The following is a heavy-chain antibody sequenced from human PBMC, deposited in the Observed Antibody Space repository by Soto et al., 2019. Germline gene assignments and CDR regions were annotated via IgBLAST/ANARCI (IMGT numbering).Heavy chain of an antibody. Sequence: SETLSLTCGVSGAALNSGNYYWSWIRQVPGKGLEWIGHIYVTGAVDYNPSLRDRITISQDTSERQFSLNLRLVTAADTAVYYCARLRIATNNYKWFDPWGQGTLVTVLL. D-gene: IGHD2-21*01. CDR3: ARLRIATNNYKWFDP. J-gene: IGHJ5*02. V-gene: IGHV4-31*11. CDR2: IYVTGAV. CDR1: GAALNSGNYY.